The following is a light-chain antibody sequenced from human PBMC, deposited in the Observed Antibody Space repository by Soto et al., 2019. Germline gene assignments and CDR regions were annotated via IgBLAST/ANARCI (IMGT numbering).Light chain of an antibody. CDR2: AAS. J-gene: IGKJ1*01. CDR3: QQYGNYSPT. CDR1: QDIRNY. V-gene: IGKV1-17*03. Sequence: DIQMTQSPSAMSASVGDRVTITCRASQDIRNYLAWFHQKPGKVPKRLIYAASSLQSGVPSRFSGSGSGTEFILTTTSLQPDDFAAYYCQQYGNYSPTFGQGTKVDIK.